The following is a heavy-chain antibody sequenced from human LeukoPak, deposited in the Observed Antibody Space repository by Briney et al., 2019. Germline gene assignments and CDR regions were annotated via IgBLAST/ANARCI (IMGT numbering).Heavy chain of an antibody. CDR3: ARDYYDSSGYYY. Sequence: ASVKVSCKATGNTFTGDYMHWGRHAPGQGLVWMGWINPNSGGANYAQKFQGRVTMTRDTSISTAYMELSRLRSDDTAVYYCARDYYDSSGYYYWGQGTLVTVSS. CDR1: GNTFTGDY. J-gene: IGHJ4*02. V-gene: IGHV1-2*02. D-gene: IGHD3-22*01. CDR2: INPNSGGA.